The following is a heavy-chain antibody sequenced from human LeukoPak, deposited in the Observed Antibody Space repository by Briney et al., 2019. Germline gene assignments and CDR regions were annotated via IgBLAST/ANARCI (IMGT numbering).Heavy chain of an antibody. D-gene: IGHD4/OR15-4a*01. CDR1: GGSISSGGDY. J-gene: IGHJ3*02. Sequence: PSETLSLTCTVSGGSISSGGDYWSFIRQHPGKGLEWIGYIYYTGTTYYNPSLKSRLTISVDTSKNQFSLNLSSMTAADTAVYYCARAAWRGSNSRDAFDIWGQGTVVTVSS. CDR2: IYYTGTT. CDR3: ARAAWRGSNSRDAFDI. V-gene: IGHV4-31*03.